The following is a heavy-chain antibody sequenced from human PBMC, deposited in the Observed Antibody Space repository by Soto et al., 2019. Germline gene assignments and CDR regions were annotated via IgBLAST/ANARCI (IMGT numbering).Heavy chain of an antibody. D-gene: IGHD6-13*01. CDR1: GGSISPYY. CDR3: ARKGAAASYAHYYMDV. Sequence: QVLLQESGPGLVKPSETLSLTGTVSGGSISPYYWSWIRQPPGKGLEWFGYVYYAGNTNYNPSLESRVTISVDASRNQFTLKLTSLTAADTAVYYCARKGAAASYAHYYMDVWGSGTTVTVSS. CDR2: VYYAGNT. V-gene: IGHV4-59*01. J-gene: IGHJ6*03.